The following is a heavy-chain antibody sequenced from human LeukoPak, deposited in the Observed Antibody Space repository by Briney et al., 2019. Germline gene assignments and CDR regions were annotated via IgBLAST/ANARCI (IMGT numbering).Heavy chain of an antibody. J-gene: IGHJ3*02. CDR2: IYASGST. Sequence: PSETLSLTCTVSGGSISIYYWSWIRQPAGKGLEWIGRIYASGSTNYNPSLKSRVTISVDTSKNQFSLKLSSVTAADTAVYYCARPSTYYYDSSGHGAFDIWGQGTMVTVSS. D-gene: IGHD3-22*01. CDR3: ARPSTYYYDSSGHGAFDI. V-gene: IGHV4-4*07. CDR1: GGSISIYY.